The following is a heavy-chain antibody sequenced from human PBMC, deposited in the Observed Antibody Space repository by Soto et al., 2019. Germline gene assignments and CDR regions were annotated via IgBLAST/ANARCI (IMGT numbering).Heavy chain of an antibody. V-gene: IGHV4-59*01. CDR1: GGSISGYY. CDR2: IYYSGTT. CDR3: ARESYYGSGATVVAY. Sequence: PSETLSLTCTVSGGSISGYYWSWIRQPPGKGLEWIGYIYYSGTTSYNPSLNSRVTMSVDTSKNQFSLKVNSVTDADTAEYYCARESYYGSGATVVAYWGQGTLVTVSS. J-gene: IGHJ4*02. D-gene: IGHD3-10*01.